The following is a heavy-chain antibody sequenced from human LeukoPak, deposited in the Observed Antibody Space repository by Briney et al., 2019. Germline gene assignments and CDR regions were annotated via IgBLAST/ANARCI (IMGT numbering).Heavy chain of an antibody. D-gene: IGHD3-22*01. CDR1: GFTFSSYA. CDR3: ARVLKEYYDSSGIGY. Sequence: QPGGSLRLSCAASGFTFSSYAMNWVRQAPGKGLECVSTISDSGAATYYADSVRGRFTISRDNAKNSLYLQMNSLRAEDTAVYYCARVLKEYYDSSGIGYWGQGTLVTVSS. V-gene: IGHV3-23*01. CDR2: ISDSGAAT. J-gene: IGHJ4*02.